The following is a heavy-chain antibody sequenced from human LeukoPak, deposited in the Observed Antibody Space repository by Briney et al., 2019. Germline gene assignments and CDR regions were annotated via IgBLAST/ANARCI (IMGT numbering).Heavy chain of an antibody. CDR2: SSGSSSNT. CDR3: TRHPAEGDY. Sequence: GGPLRLSCAASGFTFSNFYMSWIRQAPGKGLESVSYSSGSSSNTNYADPVKGRFTISRDNAKNSLYLQMNSLRPEDTAVYYCTRHPAEGDYWGQGTLVTVSS. V-gene: IGHV3-11*03. J-gene: IGHJ4*02. D-gene: IGHD2-15*01. CDR1: GFTFSNFY.